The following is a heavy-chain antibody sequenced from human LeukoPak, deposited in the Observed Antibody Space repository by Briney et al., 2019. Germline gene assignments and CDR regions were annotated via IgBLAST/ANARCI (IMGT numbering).Heavy chain of an antibody. CDR3: ARSHYDSSGYYLGDAFDI. CDR2: IYYSGST. Sequence: SETLSLTCTVSGGPISSGDYYWSWIRQPPGKGLEWIGYIYYSGSTYYNPSLKSRVTISVDTSKNQFSLKLSSVTAADTAVYYCARSHYDSSGYYLGDAFDIWGQGIMVTVSS. V-gene: IGHV4-30-4*02. CDR1: GGPISSGDYY. J-gene: IGHJ3*02. D-gene: IGHD3-22*01.